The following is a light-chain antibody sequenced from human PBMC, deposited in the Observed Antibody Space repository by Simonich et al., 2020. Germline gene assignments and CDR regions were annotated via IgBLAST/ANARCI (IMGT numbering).Light chain of an antibody. J-gene: IGKJ5*01. CDR2: AAS. Sequence: DIQMTQSPSSLSASVGDRVTITCRASQGISNSLAWYQQKPGKAPKLLLYAASRLESGVPSRFSGSGAGTDYTLTISSLQPEDFATYYCQQYYSTPITFGQGTRLEIK. V-gene: IGKV1-NL1*01. CDR1: QGISNS. CDR3: QQYYSTPIT.